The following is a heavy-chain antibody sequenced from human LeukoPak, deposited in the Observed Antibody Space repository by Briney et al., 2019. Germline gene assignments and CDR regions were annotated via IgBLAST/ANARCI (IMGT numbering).Heavy chain of an antibody. Sequence: GASVKVSCKASGYTFTSYGISWVRQAPGQGLEWMGWISAYNGNTNYAQKLQGRVTMTTDTSTSTAYMELRSLRSDDTAVYYCARXXVVVVAATQLFAFDIWGQGTMVTVSS. CDR2: ISAYNGNT. J-gene: IGHJ3*02. D-gene: IGHD2-15*01. CDR1: GYTFTSYG. V-gene: IGHV1-18*01. CDR3: ARXXVVVVAATQLFAFDI.